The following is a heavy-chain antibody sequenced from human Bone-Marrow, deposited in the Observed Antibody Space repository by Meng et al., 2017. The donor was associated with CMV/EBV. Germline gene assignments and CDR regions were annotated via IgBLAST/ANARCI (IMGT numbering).Heavy chain of an antibody. Sequence: GSLRLSCAVYGGSFSGYYWSWIRQPPGKGLEWIGEINHSGSTNYNPSLKSRVTISVDTSKNQFSLKLSSVTAADTAVYYCARGGARYCSSTSCYRYYYYYGMDVWGQGTTVTV. CDR2: INHSGST. J-gene: IGHJ6*02. CDR1: GGSFSGYY. D-gene: IGHD2-2*02. V-gene: IGHV4-34*01. CDR3: ARGGARYCSSTSCYRYYYYYGMDV.